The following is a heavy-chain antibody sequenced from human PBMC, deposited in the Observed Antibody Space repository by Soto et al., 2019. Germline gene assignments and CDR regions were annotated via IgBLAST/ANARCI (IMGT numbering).Heavy chain of an antibody. CDR3: ARYYYDSSGYDGMDV. CDR2: ISDSGSNT. D-gene: IGHD3-22*01. V-gene: IGHV3-48*02. CDR1: GFTFSSYA. Sequence: VQLVESGGGVVQPGRSLRLSCAASGFTFSSYAMRWVRQAPGKGLEWVAYISDSGSNTLYADSVKGRFTVSRDTAKNSLYLQMSGLRDEDRAVYYCARYYYDSSGYDGMDVWGQGTTVTVSS. J-gene: IGHJ6*02.